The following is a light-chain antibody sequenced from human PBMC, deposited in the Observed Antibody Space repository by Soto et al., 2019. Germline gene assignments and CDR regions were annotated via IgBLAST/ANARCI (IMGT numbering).Light chain of an antibody. CDR1: DIGRKS. J-gene: IGLJ1*01. Sequence: SYVVTQPPSVSVAPGQTARLPCGGNDIGRKSVHWYKQKPGQAPVLVVYNDSVRPAGIPERVSGSNSGNTATLSISRVEAGDEADYFCQVWDSSSDHYVFGSGTKLTVL. V-gene: IGLV3-21*02. CDR2: NDS. CDR3: QVWDSSSDHYV.